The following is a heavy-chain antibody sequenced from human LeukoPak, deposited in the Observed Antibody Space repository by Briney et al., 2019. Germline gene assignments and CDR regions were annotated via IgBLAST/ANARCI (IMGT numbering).Heavy chain of an antibody. CDR3: ARDRYGDHTYFDY. CDR1: GGSISSGGYS. Sequence: SETLSLTCTVSGGSISSGGYSWSWIRQPPGKGLEWIGYIYHSGSTYYNPSLKSRVTISVDRSKNQFSLKLNSVTAADTAVYYCARDRYGDHTYFDYWGQGTLVTVSS. J-gene: IGHJ4*02. V-gene: IGHV4-30-2*01. CDR2: IYHSGST. D-gene: IGHD4-17*01.